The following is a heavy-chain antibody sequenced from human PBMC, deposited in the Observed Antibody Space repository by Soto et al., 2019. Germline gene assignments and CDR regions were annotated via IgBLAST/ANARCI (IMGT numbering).Heavy chain of an antibody. CDR3: AKGAIDILTGYYSFDY. CDR2: ISGSGGST. D-gene: IGHD3-9*01. V-gene: IGHV3-23*01. CDR1: GFTFSSYA. J-gene: IGHJ4*02. Sequence: GGSLRLSCAASGFTFSSYAMSWVRQAPGKGLEWVSAISGSGGSTYYADSVKGRFTISRDNSKNTLYLQMNSLRAEDTAVYYCAKGAIDILTGYYSFDYWGQGTLVTVSS.